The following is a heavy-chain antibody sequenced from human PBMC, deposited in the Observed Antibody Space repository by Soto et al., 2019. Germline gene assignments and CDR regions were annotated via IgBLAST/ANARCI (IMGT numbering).Heavy chain of an antibody. CDR2: ISGSGGST. D-gene: IGHD3-10*01. J-gene: IGHJ4*02. Sequence: EVQLLESGGGLVQPGGSLRLSCAASGFTFSSYAMSWVRQAPGKGLEWVSAISGSGGSTYYADSVKGRFTISRDNSKNTVYLQLNSLRAEDTAVYYCAKEQARVRVRGAFDSWGQGPLVTVSA. V-gene: IGHV3-23*01. CDR1: GFTFSSYA. CDR3: AKEQARVRVRGAFDS.